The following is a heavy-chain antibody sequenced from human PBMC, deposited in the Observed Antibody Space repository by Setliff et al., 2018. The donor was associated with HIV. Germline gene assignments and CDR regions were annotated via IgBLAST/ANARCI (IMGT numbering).Heavy chain of an antibody. CDR2: ISSNGGST. V-gene: IGHV3-64*04. CDR3: AKDAITMVRGHYYYMDV. J-gene: IGHJ6*03. D-gene: IGHD3-10*01. Sequence: GGSLRLSCAASGFTFSGYAMHWVRQAPGKGLEYVSAISSNGGSTYYADSVKGRFSISRDNSKNTLYLQMNSLRVEDTALYFCAKDAITMVRGHYYYMDVWGKGTTVTVSS. CDR1: GFTFSGYA.